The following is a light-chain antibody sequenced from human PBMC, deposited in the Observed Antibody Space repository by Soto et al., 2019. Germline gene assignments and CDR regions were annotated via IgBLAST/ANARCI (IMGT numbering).Light chain of an antibody. CDR1: QDIGYY. J-gene: IGKJ1*01. Sequence: DIQMTQSPSSLSASVGDTVTITCRASQDIGYYLAWYQQKPGSAPKLLLYTASTLYSGVPSRFSGSGSGTDFTLTIASLQPEDVATYYCQKYNRAPWTFGQGTKVDIK. CDR2: TAS. V-gene: IGKV1-27*01. CDR3: QKYNRAPWT.